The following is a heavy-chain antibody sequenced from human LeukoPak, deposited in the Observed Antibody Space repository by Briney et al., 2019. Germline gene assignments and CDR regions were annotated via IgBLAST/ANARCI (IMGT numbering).Heavy chain of an antibody. CDR1: GFTFRSYE. CDR2: IGTAGDT. V-gene: IGHV3-13*01. D-gene: IGHD3-16*01. Sequence: PGGSLRLSCAASGFTFRSYEMHWVRQAPGKGLGWVSAIGTAGDTYYPDSVKGRFAISRADAKNSLYLQMNSLRAGDTAVYYCVRDLTGENAFDIWGQGTMVTVSS. CDR3: VRDLTGENAFDI. J-gene: IGHJ3*02.